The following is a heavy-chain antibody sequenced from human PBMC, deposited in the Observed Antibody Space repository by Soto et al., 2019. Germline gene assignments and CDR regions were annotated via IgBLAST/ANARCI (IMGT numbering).Heavy chain of an antibody. CDR1: GFTFSDYY. D-gene: IGHD4-17*01. J-gene: IGHJ4*02. CDR2: ISSSGSTR. CDR3: AGDSYGDYASFDY. Sequence: QVQLVESGGGLVKPGGSLRLSCAASGFTFSDYYMSGIRQAPGKGLEWVSYISSSGSTRYYADSVKGRFTISRDNAKNSLYLQMISLRAEDTAVYYCAGDSYGDYASFDYWGQGTLVTVSS. V-gene: IGHV3-11*01.